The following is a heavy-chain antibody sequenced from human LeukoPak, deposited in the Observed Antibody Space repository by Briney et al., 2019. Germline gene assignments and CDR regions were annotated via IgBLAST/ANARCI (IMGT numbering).Heavy chain of an antibody. CDR1: GFTFSSYA. V-gene: IGHV3-23*01. J-gene: IGHJ3*02. D-gene: IGHD2-15*01. CDR3: AKAPPPYCSGGSCFDAFDI. Sequence: GGSLRLSCAASGFTFSSYAMSWVRQAPGKGLEWVSAISGSGGSTYYADSVKGRFTMSRDNSKNTPYVQMNSLRAEDTALYYCAKAPPPYCSGGSCFDAFDIWGQGTMVTVSS. CDR2: ISGSGGST.